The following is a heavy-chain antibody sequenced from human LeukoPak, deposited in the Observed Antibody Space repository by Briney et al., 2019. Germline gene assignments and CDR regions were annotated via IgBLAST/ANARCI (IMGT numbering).Heavy chain of an antibody. J-gene: IGHJ4*02. V-gene: IGHV4-34*01. CDR2: INHSGST. D-gene: IGHD1/OR15-1a*01. CDR1: GGSFSGYY. CDR3: ARLQSYTGNIDY. Sequence: PSETLSLTCAVYGGSFSGYYWSWMRQPPGKGLEWIGEINHSGSTNYNPSLKSRVTISVDTSKNQFSLKLSSVTAADTAVYYCARLQSYTGNIDYWGQGTLVTVSS.